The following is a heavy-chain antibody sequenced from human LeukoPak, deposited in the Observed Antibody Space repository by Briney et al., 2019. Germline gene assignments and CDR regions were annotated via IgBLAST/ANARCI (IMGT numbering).Heavy chain of an antibody. CDR2: FDPEDGET. CDR3: ATALRVRGVIIRYYFDY. V-gene: IGHV1-24*01. J-gene: IGHJ4*02. CDR1: GYTLTELP. D-gene: IGHD3-10*01. Sequence: VASVKVSCKVSGYTLTELPMHWVRQAPGKGLEWMGGFDPEDGETIYAQKFQGRVTMTEDTSTDTAYMELSSLRSEDTAVYYCATALRVRGVIIRYYFDYWGQGTLVTVSS.